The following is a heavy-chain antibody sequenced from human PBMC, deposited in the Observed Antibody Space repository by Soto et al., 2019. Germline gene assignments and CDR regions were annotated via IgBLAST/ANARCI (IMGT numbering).Heavy chain of an antibody. J-gene: IGHJ6*03. CDR2: INHSGST. V-gene: IGHV4-34*01. CDR3: ARNRYYYYMDV. CDR1: GGSFSGYN. Sequence: SETLSLTCAVYGGSFSGYNWSWFRQPPGKGLEWIGEINHSGSTNYNPSLKSRVTISVDASKNQFSLKLSSVTAADTAVYYCARNRYYYYMDVWGKGTTVTVSS.